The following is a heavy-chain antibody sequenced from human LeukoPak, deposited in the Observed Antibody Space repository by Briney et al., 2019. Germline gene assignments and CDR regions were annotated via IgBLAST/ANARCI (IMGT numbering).Heavy chain of an antibody. CDR3: AGGDPPWYFDY. Sequence: PGGSLRLSCTASEFTFSSYWMSWVRQAPGKGLEWISGISGSGASTYYADSVTGRFTISRDNSRNTLYLQMNSLRAEDTAVYYCAGGDPPWYFDYWGQGTLVTVSS. D-gene: IGHD2-21*02. V-gene: IGHV3-23*01. CDR1: EFTFSSYW. CDR2: ISGSGAST. J-gene: IGHJ4*02.